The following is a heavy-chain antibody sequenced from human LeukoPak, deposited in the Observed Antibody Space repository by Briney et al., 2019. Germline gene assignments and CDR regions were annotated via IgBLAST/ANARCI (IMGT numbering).Heavy chain of an antibody. V-gene: IGHV3-48*01. D-gene: IGHD4-23*01. CDR2: ISSSSSTI. CDR1: GFTFSSYS. J-gene: IGHJ3*01. CDR3: AKDRGYYGGVDAFDF. Sequence: GGSLRLSCAASGFTFSSYSMNWVRQAPGKGLEWVSYISSSSSTIYYADSVKGRFTISRDNAKNSLYLQMNRLRAEDTAVYYCAKDRGYYGGVDAFDFWGQGTMVTVSS.